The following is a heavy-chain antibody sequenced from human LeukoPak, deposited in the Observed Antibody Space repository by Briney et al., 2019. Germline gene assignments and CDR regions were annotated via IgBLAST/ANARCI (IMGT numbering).Heavy chain of an antibody. V-gene: IGHV3-7*03. J-gene: IGHJ3*02. D-gene: IGHD2-8*01. CDR1: GFTFSDYW. Sequence: GGSLRLSCGTSGFTFSDYWMTWVRQAPGKGLEWVANIKQDGSLKFYVGSVKGRFTISRDNARNSLYLQMDSLRAEDTAVYCCAKPALVYLDAFDIWGQGTMVTVSS. CDR3: AKPALVYLDAFDI. CDR2: IKQDGSLK.